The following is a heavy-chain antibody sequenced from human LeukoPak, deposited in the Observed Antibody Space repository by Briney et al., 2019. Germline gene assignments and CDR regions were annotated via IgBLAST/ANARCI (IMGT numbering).Heavy chain of an antibody. D-gene: IGHD6-19*01. CDR2: ISGSGGST. V-gene: IGHV3-23*01. CDR3: ANLLAVAARTSDY. CDR1: GSTFSSYA. J-gene: IGHJ4*02. Sequence: GGSLRLSCAASGSTFSSYAMRWVRQAPGKGLEWVSAISGSGGSTYYADSVKGRFTISRDNSKNTLYLQMNSLRAEDTAVYYCANLLAVAARTSDYWGQGTLVTVSS.